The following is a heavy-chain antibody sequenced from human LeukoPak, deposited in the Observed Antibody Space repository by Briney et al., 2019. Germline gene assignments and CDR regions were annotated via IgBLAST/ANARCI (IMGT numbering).Heavy chain of an antibody. CDR2: IIPNFGTA. J-gene: IGHJ3*02. CDR3: ARDRDIVVVVAAHTSAFDI. CDR1: GGTFSSYA. V-gene: IGHV1-69*13. Sequence: SVKVSCKASGGTFSSYAISWVRQAPGQGLEWMGGIIPNFGTANYAQKFQGRVTITADESTSTAYMELSSLRSEDTAVYYCARDRDIVVVVAAHTSAFDIWGQGTMVTVSS. D-gene: IGHD2-15*01.